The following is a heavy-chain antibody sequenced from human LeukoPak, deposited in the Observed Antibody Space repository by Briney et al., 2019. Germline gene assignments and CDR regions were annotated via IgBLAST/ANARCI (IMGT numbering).Heavy chain of an antibody. Sequence: PGGSLRLSCAASGFTFSSYWMSWVRQAPGKGLEWVSAISGSGGGTYYADSVKGRFTISRDNSKNTLYLQMNSLRAEDTAVYYCATQGSSSGHFDYWGQGTLVTVSS. CDR3: ATQGSSSGHFDY. J-gene: IGHJ4*02. D-gene: IGHD3-22*01. CDR2: ISGSGGGT. V-gene: IGHV3-23*01. CDR1: GFTFSSYW.